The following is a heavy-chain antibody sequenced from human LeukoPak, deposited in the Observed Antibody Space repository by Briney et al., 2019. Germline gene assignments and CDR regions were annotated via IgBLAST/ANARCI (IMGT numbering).Heavy chain of an antibody. D-gene: IGHD6-19*01. Sequence: GGSLRLSCAASGFTFSNAWMSWVRQAPGKGLEWVGRIKSKTDGGTTDYAAPVKGRFTISRDDSKNTLYLQVNSLKIEDTAVYYCTTEAGFGSGWYYFDYWGQGTLVTVSS. CDR2: IKSKTDGGTT. V-gene: IGHV3-15*01. CDR3: TTEAGFGSGWYYFDY. CDR1: GFTFSNAW. J-gene: IGHJ4*02.